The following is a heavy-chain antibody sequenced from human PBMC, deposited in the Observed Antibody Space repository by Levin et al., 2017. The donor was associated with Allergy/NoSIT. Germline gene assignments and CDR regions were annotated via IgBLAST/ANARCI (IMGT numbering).Heavy chain of an antibody. J-gene: IGHJ6*02. V-gene: IGHV3-30*18. CDR3: AKVAYDVYARGGMDG. CDR1: GFTFSRYG. Sequence: GGSLRLSCAGSGFTFSRYGIHWVRQAPGKGLEWVAVIYFDGTSKYYGDSVKGRFTISRDNSKNTVYLQMNSLRGEDTAVYFCAKVAYDVYARGGMDGWGQGTTVTVSS. CDR2: IYFDGTSK. D-gene: IGHD5/OR15-5a*01.